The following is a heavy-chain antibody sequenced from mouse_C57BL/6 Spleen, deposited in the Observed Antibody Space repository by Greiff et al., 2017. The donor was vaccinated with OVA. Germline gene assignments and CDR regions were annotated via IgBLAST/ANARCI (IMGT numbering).Heavy chain of an antibody. CDR3: ARRDDGYYPFAY. CDR2: ISSGGSYT. J-gene: IGHJ3*01. CDR1: GFTFSSYG. D-gene: IGHD2-3*01. V-gene: IGHV5-6*01. Sequence: EVQRVESGGDLVKPGGSLKLSCAASGFTFSSYGMSWVRQTPDKRLEWVATISSGGSYTYYPDSVKGRFTISRDNAKNTLYLQMSSLKSEDTAMYYCARRDDGYYPFAYWGQGTLVTVSA.